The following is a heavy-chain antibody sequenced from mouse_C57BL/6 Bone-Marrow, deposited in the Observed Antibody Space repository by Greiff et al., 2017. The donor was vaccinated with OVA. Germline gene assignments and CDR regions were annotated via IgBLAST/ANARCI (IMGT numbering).Heavy chain of an antibody. Sequence: QVHVKQPGAELVKPGASVKMSCKASGYTFTSYWITWVKQRPGQGLEWIGDIYPGSGSTNYNEKFKSKATLTVDTSSSTAYMQLSSLTSEDSAVYYCAQIYYGLDYWGQGTTLTVSS. CDR3: AQIYYGLDY. J-gene: IGHJ2*01. CDR2: IYPGSGST. CDR1: GYTFTSYW. D-gene: IGHD2-1*01. V-gene: IGHV1-55*01.